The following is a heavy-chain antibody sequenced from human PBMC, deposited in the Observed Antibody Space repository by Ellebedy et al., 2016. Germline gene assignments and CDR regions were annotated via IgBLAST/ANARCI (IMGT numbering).Heavy chain of an antibody. CDR3: ARGRYEELGGSSWYWFDP. J-gene: IGHJ5*02. D-gene: IGHD6-13*01. Sequence: SETLSLTCTVSGGSISSYYWSWIRQPPGKGLEWIGYIYYSGSTNYNPSLKSRVTISVDTSKNQFSLKLSSVTAADTAVYYCARGRYEELGGSSWYWFDPWGQGTLVTVSS. CDR1: GGSISSYY. CDR2: IYYSGST. V-gene: IGHV4-59*01.